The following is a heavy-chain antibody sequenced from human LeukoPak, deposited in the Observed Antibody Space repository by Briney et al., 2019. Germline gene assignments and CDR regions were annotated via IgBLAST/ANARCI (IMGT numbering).Heavy chain of an antibody. CDR1: GFTFSSYA. D-gene: IGHD3-3*01. J-gene: IGHJ4*02. V-gene: IGHV3-23*01. Sequence: GGSLRPSCAASGFTFSSYAMSWVRQAPGKGLEWVSAISGSGGSTYYADSVKGRFTTSRDNSKNTLYLQMNSLRAEDTAVYYCAKDRLGYDFWSGPFDYWGQGTLVTVSS. CDR3: AKDRLGYDFWSGPFDY. CDR2: ISGSGGST.